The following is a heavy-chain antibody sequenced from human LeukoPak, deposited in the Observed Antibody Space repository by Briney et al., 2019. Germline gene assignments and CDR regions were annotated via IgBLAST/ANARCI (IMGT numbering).Heavy chain of an antibody. CDR2: INHSGST. Sequence: PSETLSLTCAVYGGPFSGYYWSWIRQPPGKGLEWIGEINHSGSTNYNPSLKGRVTISVDTSKNQFSLKLSSVTAADTAVYYCARGPVVVAATPYYYYGVDVWGQGTTVTVSS. D-gene: IGHD2-15*01. CDR3: ARGPVVVAATPYYYYGVDV. CDR1: GGPFSGYY. J-gene: IGHJ6*02. V-gene: IGHV4-34*01.